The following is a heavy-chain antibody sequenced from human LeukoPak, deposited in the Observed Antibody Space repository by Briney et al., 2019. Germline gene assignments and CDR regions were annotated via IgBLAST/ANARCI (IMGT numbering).Heavy chain of an antibody. CDR1: GYTFISYS. V-gene: IGHV1-18*04. CDR3: ARHRGRSRKDLDY. D-gene: IGHD2-15*01. Sequence: ASVRVSCKASGYTFISYSISWVRQAPGQGLEWMGWISDYKDTTNYAQRFQGRVTMTTDTSTSTAYMDLRSLRSDDTAVYYCARHRGRSRKDLDYWGQGTLVTVSS. CDR2: ISDYKDTT. J-gene: IGHJ4*02.